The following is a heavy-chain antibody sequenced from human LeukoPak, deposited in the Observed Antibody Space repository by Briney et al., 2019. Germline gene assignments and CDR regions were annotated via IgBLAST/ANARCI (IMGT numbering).Heavy chain of an antibody. V-gene: IGHV1-2*02. CDR2: INPHSGGT. D-gene: IGHD3-10*01. J-gene: IGHJ3*02. CDR1: GYTFNAYY. CDR3: ARDRGAPDAFDI. Sequence: ASVKVSCKASGYTFNAYYMHWARQAPGQGLEWMGWINPHSGGTDYAQKFQGRVTMTRDTSISSAYMELSRLTSDDTAVYYCARDRGAPDAFDIWGQGTMVTVSS.